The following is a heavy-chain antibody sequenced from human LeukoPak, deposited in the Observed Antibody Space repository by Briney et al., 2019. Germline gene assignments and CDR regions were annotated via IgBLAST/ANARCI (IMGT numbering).Heavy chain of an antibody. V-gene: IGHV4-34*01. CDR3: ARLGYYDSSGLFQH. CDR1: GFTFSSYS. CDR2: INHSGST. Sequence: PGGSLRLSCAASGFTFSSYSMNWVRQAPGKGLEWIGEINHSGSTNYNPSLKSRVTISVDTSKNQFSLKLSSVTAADTAVYYCARLGYYDSSGLFQHWGQGTLVTVSS. D-gene: IGHD3-22*01. J-gene: IGHJ1*01.